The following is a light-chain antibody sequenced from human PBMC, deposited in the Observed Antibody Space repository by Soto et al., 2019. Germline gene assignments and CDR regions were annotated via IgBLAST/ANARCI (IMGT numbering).Light chain of an antibody. CDR3: LQDYNYPPT. CDR2: GAS. Sequence: ATQMTQSPSSLSSSVGCIFTITFLSSQDIGNDLGWYQQKPGKAPNLLIYGASSLQNGVPSRFSGSGSGTDFTLTISSLQPEDCATYYCLQDYNYPPTFGPGTKVDIK. J-gene: IGKJ1*01. CDR1: QDIGND. V-gene: IGKV1-6*01.